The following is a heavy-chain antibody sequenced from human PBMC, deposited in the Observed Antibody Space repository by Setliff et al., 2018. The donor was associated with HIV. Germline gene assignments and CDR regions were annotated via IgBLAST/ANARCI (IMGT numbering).Heavy chain of an antibody. CDR2: IYYSGST. CDR3: ARGEGSGWYAYYFDY. Sequence: SETLSLTCSVSGGSISSYYWSWIRQPPGKGLEWIGYIYYSGSTNYNPSLKSRVTISVDTSKNQFSLKLSSVTAADTAVYYCARGEGSGWYAYYFDYWGQGTLVTVSS. CDR1: GGSISSYY. D-gene: IGHD6-19*01. V-gene: IGHV4-59*01. J-gene: IGHJ4*02.